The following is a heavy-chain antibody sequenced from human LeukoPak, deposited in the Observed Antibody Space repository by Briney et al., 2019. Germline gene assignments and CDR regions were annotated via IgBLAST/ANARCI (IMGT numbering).Heavy chain of an antibody. CDR1: GFTFSSYA. V-gene: IGHV3-23*01. CDR3: AKDRSIVGATIGLDY. D-gene: IGHD1-26*01. J-gene: IGHJ4*02. CDR2: ISGSGGST. Sequence: GGSLRLSCAASGFTFSSYAMSWVRQAPGKGLEWVSAISGSGGSTYYADSVKGRFTISRDNSKNTLYLQMNSLRAEDTAVYYCAKDRSIVGATIGLDYWGQGTLVTVSS.